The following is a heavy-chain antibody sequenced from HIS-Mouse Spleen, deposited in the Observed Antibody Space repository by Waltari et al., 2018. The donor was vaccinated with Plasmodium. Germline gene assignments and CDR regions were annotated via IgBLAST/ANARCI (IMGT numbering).Heavy chain of an antibody. V-gene: IGHV3-30*04. J-gene: IGHJ6*02. Sequence: VQLVESGGGVVQPGRSLRLSCAASGFPFSCYAMHCVRQAPGKGLEWVAVISYDGSNKYYADSVKGRFTISRDNSKNTLYLQMNSLRAEDTAVYYCARLYYDFWSGYYPYGMDVWGQGTTVTGSS. D-gene: IGHD3-3*01. CDR2: ISYDGSNK. CDR3: ARLYYDFWSGYYPYGMDV. CDR1: GFPFSCYA.